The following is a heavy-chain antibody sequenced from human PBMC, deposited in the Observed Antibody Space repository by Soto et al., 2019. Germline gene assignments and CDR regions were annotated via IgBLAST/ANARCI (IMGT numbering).Heavy chain of an antibody. CDR3: ARAHRAGGWYVFDY. Sequence: GGSLRLSCAASGFTFSSYSMNWVRQAPGKGLEWVSYISSSSSTIYYADSVKGRFTISRDNAKNSLYLQMNSLRAEDTAVYYCARAHRAGGWYVFDYWGQGTLVTVSS. CDR2: ISSSSSTI. J-gene: IGHJ4*02. V-gene: IGHV3-48*01. CDR1: GFTFSSYS. D-gene: IGHD6-19*01.